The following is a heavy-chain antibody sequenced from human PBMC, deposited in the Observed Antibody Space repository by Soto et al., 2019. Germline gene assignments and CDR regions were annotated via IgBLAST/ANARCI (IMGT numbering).Heavy chain of an antibody. V-gene: IGHV4-4*02. CDR3: ARMMGATLVDF. J-gene: IGHJ4*02. CDR1: GASISSTTNHNW. CDR2: IYHSGST. Sequence: QVHLQESGPGLVRPSGTLSLTCAVSGASISSTTNHNWWSWVRQPPGKGLEWIGEIYHSGSTNYNHPLKHRVTMSVDKSTNQFSLELTSVTAAETAVYYCARMMGATLVDFWGQGTLVIVSS. D-gene: IGHD1-26*01.